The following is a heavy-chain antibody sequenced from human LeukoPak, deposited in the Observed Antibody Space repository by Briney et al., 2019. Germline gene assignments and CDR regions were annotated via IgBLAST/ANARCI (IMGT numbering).Heavy chain of an antibody. Sequence: KPSETLSLTCTVSGVSISSYYWTWIRQPPGQGREWSGYIYYSGSTNYNPSLKSRVTISVGTSKNHYSLKLSSVTAADTAVYYCARGDLRYYDSSGYSQQFDYWAQGPLVTVSS. J-gene: IGHJ4*02. V-gene: IGHV4-59*12. CDR2: IYYSGST. CDR1: GVSISSYY. CDR3: ARGDLRYYDSSGYSQQFDY. D-gene: IGHD3-22*01.